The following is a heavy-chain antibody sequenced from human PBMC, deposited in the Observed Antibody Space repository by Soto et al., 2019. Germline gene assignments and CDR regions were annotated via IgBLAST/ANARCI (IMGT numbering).Heavy chain of an antibody. CDR3: ARANYGGNQGAFDI. CDR1: GGTFSSYT. CDR2: IIPILGIA. D-gene: IGHD4-17*01. V-gene: IGHV1-69*02. Sequence: SVKVSCKASGGTFSSYTISWVRQAPGQGLEWMGRIIPILGIANYAQKFQGRVTITADTSKNQFSLQMNSVTPEDTAVYYCARANYGGNQGAFDIWGQGTMVTVSS. J-gene: IGHJ3*02.